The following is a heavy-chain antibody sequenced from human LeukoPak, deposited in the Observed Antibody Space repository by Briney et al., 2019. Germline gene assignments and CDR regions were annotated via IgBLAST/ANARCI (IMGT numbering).Heavy chain of an antibody. CDR1: GGSFSGYY. Sequence: SETLSLTCAVCGGSFSGYYWSWICQPPGKGLEWIGEINHSGSTNYNPSLKSRVTISVDTSKNQFSLKLSSVTVADTAMYYCARSTWNFDYWGQGTLVTVSS. CDR2: INHSGST. CDR3: ARSTWNFDY. V-gene: IGHV4-34*01. J-gene: IGHJ4*02. D-gene: IGHD2-2*01.